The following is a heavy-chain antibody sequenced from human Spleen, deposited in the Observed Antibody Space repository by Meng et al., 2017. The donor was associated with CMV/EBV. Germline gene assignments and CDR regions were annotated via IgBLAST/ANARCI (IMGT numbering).Heavy chain of an antibody. CDR2: IYHSGST. D-gene: IGHD3-22*01. CDR3: ARVGYYDSSGLDH. J-gene: IGHJ4*02. Sequence: VSGGSISSSNWWSWVRQPPGKGLEWIGEIYHSGSTNYNPSLKSRVTISVDKSKNQFSLKLSSVTAADTAVYYCARVGYYDSSGLDHWGQGTLVTVSS. CDR1: GGSISSSNW. V-gene: IGHV4-4*02.